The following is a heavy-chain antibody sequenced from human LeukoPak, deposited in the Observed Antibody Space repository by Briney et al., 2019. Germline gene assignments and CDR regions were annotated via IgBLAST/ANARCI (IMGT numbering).Heavy chain of an antibody. CDR1: GFTFSSYS. D-gene: IGHD6-13*01. V-gene: IGHV3-21*04. J-gene: IGHJ4*02. CDR2: ISSSSSYI. CDR3: AKGSSPFDY. Sequence: GGSLRLSCAASGFTFSSYSMNWVRQAPGKGLEWVSSISSSSSYIYYADSVKGRFTISRDNAKNTLYLQMNSLRAEDTAVYYCAKGSSPFDYWGQGTLVTVSS.